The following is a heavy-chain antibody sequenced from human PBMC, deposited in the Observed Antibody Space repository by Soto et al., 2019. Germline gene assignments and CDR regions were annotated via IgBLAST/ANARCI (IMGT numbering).Heavy chain of an antibody. CDR1: GGIFGSHG. CDR3: VRDRRIYYSDPHDEFVASDYEV. J-gene: IGHJ3*01. V-gene: IGHV1-69*01. CDR2: FIPIFRTL. Sequence: QVQLIQSEAEVKKPGSSVRVSCTASGGIFGSHGFSWVRQAPGQRLEWVGGFIPIFRTLTYTEKFQARVRIAADESTNTVSLDLSSRTSEDTAVYYCVRDRRIYYSDPHDEFVASDYEVWGQGTMVSVSS. D-gene: IGHD3-22*01.